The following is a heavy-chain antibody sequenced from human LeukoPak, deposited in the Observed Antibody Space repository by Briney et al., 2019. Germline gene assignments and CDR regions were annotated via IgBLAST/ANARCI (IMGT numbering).Heavy chain of an antibody. D-gene: IGHD6-13*01. CDR1: GGSISSYY. J-gene: IGHJ4*02. CDR3: ARGRIAAAGPFFDY. Sequence: PSETLSLTCTVSGGSISSYYWSWIRQPPGKGLEWMGYIYYSGSTNYNPSLKSRVTISVDTSKNQFSLKLSSVTAADTAVYYCARGRIAAAGPFFDYWGQGTLVTVSS. V-gene: IGHV4-59*01. CDR2: IYYSGST.